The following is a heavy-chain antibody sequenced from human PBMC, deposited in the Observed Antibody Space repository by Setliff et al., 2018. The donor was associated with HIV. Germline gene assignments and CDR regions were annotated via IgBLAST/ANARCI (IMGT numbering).Heavy chain of an antibody. D-gene: IGHD3-22*01. CDR1: GFTFGDYA. CDR3: ARPQHIYDDSSDDY. Sequence: GGSLRLSCTASGFTFGDYAMTWVRQAPGKGLEGVGFIRSKAYGGTTEYAASVKGRLTISRDDSKNTAYLQMSSLKTEDTAVYYCARPQHIYDDSSDDYWGQGTLVTVSS. V-gene: IGHV3-49*04. J-gene: IGHJ4*02. CDR2: IRSKAYGGTT.